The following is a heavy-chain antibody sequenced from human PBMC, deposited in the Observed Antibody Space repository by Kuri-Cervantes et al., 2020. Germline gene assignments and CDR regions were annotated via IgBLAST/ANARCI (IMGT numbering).Heavy chain of an antibody. J-gene: IGHJ3*02. D-gene: IGHD6-13*01. CDR3: VRDGGSAAAGPFDI. CDR1: GFTFSTYS. Sequence: GESLKISCAASGFTFSTYSMNWVRQAPGKGLEWVSSISSTSSYIYYTDSVKGRFTISRDNAKNTLYLQMSSLRVEDTAVYYCVRDGGSAAAGPFDIWGQGTMVTVSS. CDR2: ISSTSSYI. V-gene: IGHV3-21*01.